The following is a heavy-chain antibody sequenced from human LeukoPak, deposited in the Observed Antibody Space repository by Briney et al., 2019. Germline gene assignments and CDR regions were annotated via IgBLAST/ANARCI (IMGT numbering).Heavy chain of an antibody. D-gene: IGHD3-3*01. V-gene: IGHV1-18*01. J-gene: IGHJ6*03. CDR2: ISAYNGNT. CDR1: GYTFTSYG. Sequence: VASVKVSCRASGYTFTSYGISWVRQAPGQGLEWMGWISAYNGNTNYAQKLQGRVTMTTDTSTSTAYMELRSLRSDDTAVYYCARDIRDRDFWSGYLYYFYYMDVWGKGTTVTVSS. CDR3: ARDIRDRDFWSGYLYYFYYMDV.